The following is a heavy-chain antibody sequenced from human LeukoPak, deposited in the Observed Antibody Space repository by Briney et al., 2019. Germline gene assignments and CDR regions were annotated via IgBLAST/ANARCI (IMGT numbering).Heavy chain of an antibody. D-gene: IGHD4-17*01. V-gene: IGHV4-39*07. J-gene: IGHJ4*02. CDR2: IYYSGST. CDR1: GGSISSSSYY. CDR3: ARDYYGQWNY. Sequence: SETLSLACTVSGGSISSSSYYWGWIRQRPGKGLEWSGSIYYSGSTYYNPSLKSRVTISVDTSKNQFSLKLSSVTAADTAVYYCARDYYGQWNYWGQGTLVTVSS.